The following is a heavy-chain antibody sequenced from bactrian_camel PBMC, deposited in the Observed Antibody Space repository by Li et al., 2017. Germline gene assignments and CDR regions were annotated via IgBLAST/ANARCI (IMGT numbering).Heavy chain of an antibody. CDR1: GFTFSSYC. Sequence: HVQLVESGGGLVQPGGSLRLSCAASGFTFSSYCMYWFRQAPGKGLEWVSRIYSDGTGTIYADSVKGRFTISRDNAKNTVYLQMSSLKSEDTALYYCAAAGGAWCATKLAVGDFDYWGQGTQVTVS. D-gene: IGHD7*01. J-gene: IGHJ6*01. V-gene: IGHV3S6*01. CDR2: IYSDGTGT. CDR3: AAAGGAWCATKLAVGDFDY.